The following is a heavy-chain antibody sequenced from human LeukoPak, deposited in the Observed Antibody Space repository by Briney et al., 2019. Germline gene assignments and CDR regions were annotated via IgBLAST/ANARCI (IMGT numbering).Heavy chain of an antibody. CDR2: IYYSGST. CDR3: ARHGWSGSYCYYFDY. D-gene: IGHD1-26*01. V-gene: IGHV4-39*01. J-gene: IGHJ4*02. CDR1: GGSISSSSYY. Sequence: SETLSLTCTVSGGSISSSSYYWGWIRQPPGKGLEWIGSIYYSGSTYYNPSLKSRVTISVDTSKNQFSLKLSSVTAADTAVYYCARHGWSGSYCYYFDYWGQGISVTVSS.